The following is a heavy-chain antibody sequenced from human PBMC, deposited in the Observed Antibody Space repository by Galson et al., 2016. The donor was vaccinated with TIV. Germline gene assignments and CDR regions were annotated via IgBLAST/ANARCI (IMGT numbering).Heavy chain of an antibody. CDR2: VSSSGRFM. J-gene: IGHJ4*02. CDR1: GFSFIHYS. CDR3: AKVKGDGEYSYGAFDF. V-gene: IGHV3-21*06. Sequence: SLRLSCAGFGFSFIHYSVNWVRQAPGKGLEWVASVSSSGRFMYYADSVKGRFTISKDNAKNSLNLQMNSLSVEDTAVYYRAKVKGDGEYSYGAFDFWGQGTQVTVSS. D-gene: IGHD5-18*01.